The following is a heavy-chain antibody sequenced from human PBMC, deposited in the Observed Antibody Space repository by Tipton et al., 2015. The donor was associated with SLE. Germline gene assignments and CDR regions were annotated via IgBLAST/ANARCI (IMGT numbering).Heavy chain of an antibody. CDR3: VRPSHLTMILAGAFDI. Sequence: TLSLTCTVPGASISSPSYYWGWVRQPPGKGLEWIGSIYYKGNTYYNSSLKSRVTISVDTSKNRFSLKLSSMTAADTAVYYCVRPSHLTMILAGAFDIWGQGTMVIVSS. V-gene: IGHV4-39*01. CDR2: IYYKGNT. D-gene: IGHD3-22*01. CDR1: GASISSPSYY. J-gene: IGHJ3*02.